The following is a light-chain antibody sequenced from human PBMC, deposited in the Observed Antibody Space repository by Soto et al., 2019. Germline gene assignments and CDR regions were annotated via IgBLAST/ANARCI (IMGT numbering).Light chain of an antibody. V-gene: IGLV2-14*03. CDR1: SSDVGAYKY. Sequence: QAVVTQPASVSGSPGQSITISCTGSSSDVGAYKYVSWYQQHPGKAPKLIIYEVNNRPSGVSSRFSGSKSGNTASLTISGLQAEDEADYYCNSYTSTSTLLFGGGTKLTVL. CDR3: NSYTSTSTLL. J-gene: IGLJ3*02. CDR2: EVN.